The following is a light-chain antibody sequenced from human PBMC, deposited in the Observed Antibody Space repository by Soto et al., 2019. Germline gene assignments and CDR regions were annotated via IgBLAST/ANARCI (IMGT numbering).Light chain of an antibody. Sequence: DIQMTQSPSSLSASVGDRVTITCRASQDLDRWLAWYQQKPGEAPKVLIFAASSLQSGLPSRFSGGGSGTDFSLTISRLEPEDFAVYCCQQFDGSLWTFGPGTKVEIK. CDR2: AAS. J-gene: IGKJ1*01. CDR1: QDLDRW. V-gene: IGKV1-12*01. CDR3: QQFDGSLWT.